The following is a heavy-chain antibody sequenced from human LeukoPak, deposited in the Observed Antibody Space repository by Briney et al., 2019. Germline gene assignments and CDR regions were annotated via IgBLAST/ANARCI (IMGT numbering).Heavy chain of an antibody. Sequence: SETLSLTCTVSGGSITSDYWSWIRQPAGKGLEWIGRIFTSGCSTYNPSLKSRVTMSLDTSKNQFSLKLSSVTAADTAVYFCSRGGANDLWGQGTLVTVSS. V-gene: IGHV4-4*07. J-gene: IGHJ5*02. D-gene: IGHD4/OR15-4a*01. CDR2: IFTSGCS. CDR1: GGSITSDY. CDR3: SRGGANDL.